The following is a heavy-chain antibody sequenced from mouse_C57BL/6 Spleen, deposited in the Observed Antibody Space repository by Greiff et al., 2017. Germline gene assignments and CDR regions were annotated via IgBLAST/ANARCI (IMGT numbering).Heavy chain of an antibody. CDR3: ARERGAYFDY. Sequence: EVKLMESGGGLVKPGGSLKLSCAASGFTFSSYAMSWVRQTPEKRLEWVATISDGGSYTYYPDNVKGRFTISRDNAKNNLYLQMSHLKSEDTAVYYCARERGAYFDYWGQGTTLTVSS. CDR2: ISDGGSYT. CDR1: GFTFSSYA. J-gene: IGHJ2*01. V-gene: IGHV5-4*01.